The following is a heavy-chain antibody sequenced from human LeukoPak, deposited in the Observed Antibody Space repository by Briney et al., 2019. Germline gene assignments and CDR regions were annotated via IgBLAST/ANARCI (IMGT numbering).Heavy chain of an antibody. J-gene: IGHJ3*02. CDR1: GFTFASSW. V-gene: IGHV3-7*01. CDR2: IKEDGSEK. CDR3: AREPGIGYAFDI. D-gene: IGHD3-10*01. Sequence: GGSLRLSCVVSGFTFASSWMTWVRQAPGKGREWVANIKEDGSEKHYVDSVKGRFTIYRNNAKNSLYLQMNSLRDEDTAVSYCAREPGIGYAFDIWGQGTMVTVSS.